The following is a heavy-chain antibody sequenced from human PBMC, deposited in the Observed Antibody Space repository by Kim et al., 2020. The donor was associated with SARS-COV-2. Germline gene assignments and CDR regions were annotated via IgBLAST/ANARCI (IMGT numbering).Heavy chain of an antibody. CDR2: IYYSGST. J-gene: IGHJ4*02. V-gene: IGHV4-59*13. CDR1: GGSISSYY. Sequence: SETLSLTCTVSGGSISSYYWSWIRQPPGKGLEWIGYIYYSGSTNYNRSLKSRVTISVDTSKNQFSLKLSSVTAADTAVYYCARTLAYYDYVWGSYRYTAYFDYWGQGTLVTVSS. D-gene: IGHD3-16*02. CDR3: ARTLAYYDYVWGSYRYTAYFDY.